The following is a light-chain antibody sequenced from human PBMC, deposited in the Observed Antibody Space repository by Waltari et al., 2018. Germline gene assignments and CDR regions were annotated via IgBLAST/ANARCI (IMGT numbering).Light chain of an antibody. CDR3: QQYNSYT. V-gene: IGKV1-5*01. Sequence: DIQMTQSPSTLSASVGDRVTIPCRASQSISSWLAWYQQRPGKAPKLLNSDASSLESGVPSRVSGSGSGTEFTLTISSLQPDDFATYYCQQYNSYTFGQGTKLEIK. CDR1: QSISSW. J-gene: IGKJ2*01. CDR2: DAS.